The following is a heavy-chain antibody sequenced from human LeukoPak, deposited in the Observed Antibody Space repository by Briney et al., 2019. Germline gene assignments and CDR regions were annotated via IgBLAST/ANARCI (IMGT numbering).Heavy chain of an antibody. CDR1: GYYFSNYW. D-gene: IGHD3-10*01. Sequence: GESLKISCQGSGYYFSNYWIGWVRQMPGKGLEWMGIIYPGDSDTRYSPSFQGQVTISADKSISTAYLQWSSLKASDTAMYYCARQSGGYGSGSNTDYWGQGTLVTVSS. J-gene: IGHJ4*02. CDR2: IYPGDSDT. V-gene: IGHV5-51*01. CDR3: ARQSGGYGSGSNTDY.